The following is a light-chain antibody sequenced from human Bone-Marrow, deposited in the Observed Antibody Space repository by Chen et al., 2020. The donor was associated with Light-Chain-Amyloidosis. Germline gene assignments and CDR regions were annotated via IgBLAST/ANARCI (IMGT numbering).Light chain of an antibody. CDR2: EVT. V-gene: IGLV2-14*01. Sequence: HSALTQPAPVSASPGPSLTLSCTRTSSDVGGDNHVSWYHQHPDKAPKLMIYEVTNRPSWVPDRFSGSKSDNTASLTISGLQTEDEADYFCSSYTITNTLVFGSGTRVTVL. CDR1: SSDVGGDNH. CDR3: SSYTITNTLV. J-gene: IGLJ1*01.